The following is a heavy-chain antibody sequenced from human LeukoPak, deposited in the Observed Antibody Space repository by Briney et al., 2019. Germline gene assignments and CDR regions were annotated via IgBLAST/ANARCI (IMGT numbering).Heavy chain of an antibody. CDR1: GFTFSSYA. CDR3: AKDRTSWYVNLFDP. V-gene: IGHV3-23*01. Sequence: GGSLRLTCAASGFTFSSYAMSWVRQAPGKGLEWVSAISGSGGSTYYADSVKGRFTISRDNSKNTLYLQMNSLRAEDTAVYYCAKDRTSWYVNLFDPWGQGTLVTVSS. CDR2: ISGSGGST. J-gene: IGHJ5*02. D-gene: IGHD6-13*01.